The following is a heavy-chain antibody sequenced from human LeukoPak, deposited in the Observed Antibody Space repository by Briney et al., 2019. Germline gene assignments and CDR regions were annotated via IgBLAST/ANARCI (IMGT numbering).Heavy chain of an antibody. D-gene: IGHD6-13*01. CDR1: GGSISTTGYY. CDR3: ASDKGYSNNYFDY. CDR2: IYYSGST. J-gene: IGHJ4*01. Sequence: PSEALSLTCTVSGGSISTTGYYWAWIRQPPGKGLEWIASIYYSGSTYYNSSLKSRVTISVDTSRNQFSLKLSSVTAADTALYYCASDKGYSNNYFDYWGQGTLVTVSS. V-gene: IGHV4-39*01.